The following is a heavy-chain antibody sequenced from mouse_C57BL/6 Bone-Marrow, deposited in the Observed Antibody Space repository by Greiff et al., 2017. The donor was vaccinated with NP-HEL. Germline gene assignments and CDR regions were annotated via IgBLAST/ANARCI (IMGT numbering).Heavy chain of an antibody. CDR1: GFTFSNYW. Sequence: EVKVEESGGGLVQPGGSMKLSCVASGFTFSNYWMNWVRQSPEKGLEWVAQIRLKSDNYATHYAESVKGRFTITRDDSKSSVYLQMNNLRAEDTGIYYCTTLVVYWGQGTLVTVSA. J-gene: IGHJ3*01. V-gene: IGHV6-3*01. CDR2: IRLKSDNYAT. CDR3: TTLVVY.